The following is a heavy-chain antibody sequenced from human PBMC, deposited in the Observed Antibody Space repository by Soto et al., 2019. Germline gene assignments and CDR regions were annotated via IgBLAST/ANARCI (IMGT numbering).Heavy chain of an antibody. D-gene: IGHD6-6*01. CDR1: GFIFSGYG. J-gene: IGHJ5*02. Sequence: QVQLVESGGGVVQPGGSLRLSCAASGFIFSGYGMHWVRQAPGKGLEWVAVISFEGSKKYYANSVEGRFTTSRDTSKNTLFLQMNSLRAEDTAVYYCAKGGSASARYFDRWGQGALVTVSS. CDR3: AKGGSASARYFDR. CDR2: ISFEGSKK. V-gene: IGHV3-30*18.